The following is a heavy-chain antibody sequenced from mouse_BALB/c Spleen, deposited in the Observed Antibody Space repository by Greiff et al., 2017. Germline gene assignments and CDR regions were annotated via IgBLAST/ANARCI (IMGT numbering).Heavy chain of an antibody. V-gene: IGHV2-9*02. CDR1: GFSLTSYG. J-gene: IGHJ4*01. D-gene: IGHD1-2*01. Sequence: QVQLQQSGPGLVAPSPSLSITCTASGFSLTSYGVHWVRQPPGKGLEWLGVIWAGGSKNYNSAHMSRLSISKDNSKSQVFLKRNSLQTDDTAMYYCGRDGLRIRRAMDYWGQGTSVTVSS. CDR3: GRDGLRIRRAMDY. CDR2: IWAGGSK.